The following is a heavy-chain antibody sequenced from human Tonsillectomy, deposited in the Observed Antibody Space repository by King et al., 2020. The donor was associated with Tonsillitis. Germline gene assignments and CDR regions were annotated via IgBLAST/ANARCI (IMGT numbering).Heavy chain of an antibody. V-gene: IGHV3-74*01. J-gene: IGHJ4*02. D-gene: IGHD5-18*01. Sequence: VQLVESGGGLGQPGGSLRLSCSASGFSFSNYWMHCVRQHPGNGLEWVSRLNADGSHTDYADSVKGRFTIYRDNAKNTLYLQLNSLRAEDTALYYCARGDTSMIIQYWGQGTPVSVSS. CDR2: LNADGSHT. CDR3: ARGDTSMIIQY. CDR1: GFSFSNYW.